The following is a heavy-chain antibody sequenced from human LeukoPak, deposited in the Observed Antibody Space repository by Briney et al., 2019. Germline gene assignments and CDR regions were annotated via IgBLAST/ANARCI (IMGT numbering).Heavy chain of an antibody. Sequence: PGGSLRLSCAASGFTVSSNYMSWVRQAPGKGPEWVSVIYSGGSTYYADSVLGRFTVSRDNSKNTLYLQMNSLRAEDTAVYYCARFHLQPFRAAIRYSFDYWGQGTLVTVSS. V-gene: IGHV3-53*01. CDR1: GFTVSSNY. CDR3: ARFHLQPFRAAIRYSFDY. D-gene: IGHD2-2*02. CDR2: IYSGGST. J-gene: IGHJ4*02.